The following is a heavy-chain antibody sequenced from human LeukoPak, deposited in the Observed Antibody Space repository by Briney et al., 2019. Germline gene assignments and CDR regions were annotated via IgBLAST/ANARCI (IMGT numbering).Heavy chain of an antibody. CDR3: ARVEVVDFNDAFDI. J-gene: IGHJ3*02. V-gene: IGHV1-18*01. CDR2: ISAYNGNT. CDR1: GYTFTSYG. Sequence: VASVKVSCKASGYTFTSYGISWVRQAPGQGLEWMGWISAYNGNTNYAQKLQGRVTMTTDTSTSTAYMELRSLRSDDTAVYYCARVEVVDFNDAFDIWGQGTMVTVSS. D-gene: IGHD2-15*01.